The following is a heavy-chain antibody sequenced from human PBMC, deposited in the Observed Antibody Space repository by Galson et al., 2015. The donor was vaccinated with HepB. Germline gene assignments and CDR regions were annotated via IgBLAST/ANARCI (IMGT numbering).Heavy chain of an antibody. Sequence: ETLSLTCAVYGGSFSGYYWSWIRQPPGKGLEWIGEINHSGSTNYNPSLKSRVTISVDTSKNQFSLKLSSVTAADTAVYYCARLSVAGNYFDYWGQGTLVTVSS. D-gene: IGHD6-19*01. CDR2: INHSGST. CDR1: GGSFSGYY. V-gene: IGHV4-34*01. J-gene: IGHJ4*02. CDR3: ARLSVAGNYFDY.